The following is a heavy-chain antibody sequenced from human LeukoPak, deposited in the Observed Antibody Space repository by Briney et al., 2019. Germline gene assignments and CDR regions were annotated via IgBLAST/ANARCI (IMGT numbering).Heavy chain of an antibody. V-gene: IGHV3-48*01. D-gene: IGHD4-11*01. CDR3: ARDVGRDTITTEIEY. CDR2: ITASGTAM. Sequence: QTGGSLGLSCAASGFTFSSYSMNWFRQVPGKGLEWVSHITASGTAMFYADSVKGRFTISKDSSKNTLYLQMNTLRAEDTALYYCARDVGRDTITTEIEYWGQGTLVTVSS. J-gene: IGHJ4*02. CDR1: GFTFSSYS.